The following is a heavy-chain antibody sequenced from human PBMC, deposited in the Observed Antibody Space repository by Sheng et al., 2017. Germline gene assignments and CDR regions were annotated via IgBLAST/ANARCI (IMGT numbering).Heavy chain of an antibody. Sequence: QVQLQESGPGLVKPSETVSLTCSVSGGSISGNSWSWIRQPPGKRLEWIGYIYNRGSTNYNPSLTSRVTISIDTSKNQFSLDLRSVTAADTAVYYCARDGGVGDWYALDIWGRGTMVTVSS. CDR1: GGSISGNS. V-gene: IGHV4-59*01. J-gene: IGHJ3*02. D-gene: IGHD2-2*01. CDR2: IYNRGST. CDR3: ARDGGVGDWYALDI.